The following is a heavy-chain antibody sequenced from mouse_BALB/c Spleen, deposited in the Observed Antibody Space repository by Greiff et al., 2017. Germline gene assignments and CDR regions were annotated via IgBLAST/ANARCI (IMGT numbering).Heavy chain of an antibody. J-gene: IGHJ3*01. D-gene: IGHD2-14*01. V-gene: IGHV1-62-2*01. CDR1: GYTFTEYI. CDR3: ARHEEDRYGGWFAY. Sequence: VKLMESGAGLVKPGASVKLSCKASGYTFTEYIIHWVKQRSGQGLEWIGWFYPGSGSIKYNEKFKDKATLTADKSSSTVYMELSRLTSEDSAVYFCARHEEDRYGGWFAYWGQGTLVTVSA. CDR2: FYPGSGSI.